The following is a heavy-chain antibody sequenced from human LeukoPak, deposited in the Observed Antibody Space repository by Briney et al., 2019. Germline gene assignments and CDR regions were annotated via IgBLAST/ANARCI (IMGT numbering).Heavy chain of an antibody. Sequence: PGGSLRLSCAASGFTFSDYYMSWVRQAPGKGLEWVGHIKGKSDGGTTGYTAPVKGRFTISRDESRNTVYLQMNSLKIEDTAVYYCTTDRGVARLPLFDHWGQGTLVTVSS. CDR2: IKGKSDGGTT. CDR1: GFTFSDYY. CDR3: TTDRGVARLPLFDH. D-gene: IGHD3-10*01. V-gene: IGHV3-15*01. J-gene: IGHJ5*02.